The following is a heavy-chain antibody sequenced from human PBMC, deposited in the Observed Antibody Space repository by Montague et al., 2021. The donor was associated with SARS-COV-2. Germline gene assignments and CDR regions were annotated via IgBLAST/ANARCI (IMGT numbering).Heavy chain of an antibody. D-gene: IGHD6-6*01. J-gene: IGHJ3*01. Sequence: SLRLSCAASGFTFSSYSVNWVRQAPGKGLEWISYISSSTNIIYYADSVKGRFTTSRDNARNSLYLQMNSLRVDDTAVYYCAKDLVLRAARPDALDVWGQGTLATVSS. CDR2: ISSSTNII. CDR1: GFTFSSYS. CDR3: AKDLVLRAARPDALDV. V-gene: IGHV3-48*04.